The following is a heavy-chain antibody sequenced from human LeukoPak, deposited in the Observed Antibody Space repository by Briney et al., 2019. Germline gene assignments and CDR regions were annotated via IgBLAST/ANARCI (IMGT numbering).Heavy chain of an antibody. V-gene: IGHV3-23*01. CDR2: ISGSGGST. CDR1: GFIFSNFA. D-gene: IGHD6-19*01. CDR3: AKAGSSGWSSSGGDY. J-gene: IGHJ4*02. Sequence: PGGSLRLSCAASGFIFSNFAMSWVRQAPGKGLEWVSTISGSGGSTFYADSVKGRFPISRDNSNYTLFLQMNSLRAEDTAIYFCAKAGSSGWSSSGGDYWGQGSLVTVSS.